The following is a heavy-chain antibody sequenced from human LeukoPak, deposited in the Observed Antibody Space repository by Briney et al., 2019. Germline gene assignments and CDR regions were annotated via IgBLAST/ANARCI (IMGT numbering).Heavy chain of an antibody. V-gene: IGHV3-48*04. CDR2: ISISSGTI. J-gene: IGHJ4*02. D-gene: IGHD3-16*01. Sequence: GGSLRLSCAASGFTFSSYSMNWVRQAPGKGLEWVAYISISSGTIYYADSVKGRFSISRDNAKSSLDLQMNSLRAEDTAVYYCARAMSTVGGVRNYFDSWGRGALVTVSS. CDR3: ARAMSTVGGVRNYFDS. CDR1: GFTFSSYS.